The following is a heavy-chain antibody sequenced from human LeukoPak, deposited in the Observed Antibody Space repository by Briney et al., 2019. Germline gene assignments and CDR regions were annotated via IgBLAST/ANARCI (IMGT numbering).Heavy chain of an antibody. CDR3: ARGALGWLQSEVHYFDY. V-gene: IGHV3-11*06. Sequence: KAGGSLRLSCAASGFTFSDYYMSWIRQAPGKGLEWVSSISSSSSYIYYADSVKGRFTISRDNAKNSLYLQMNSLRAEDTAVYYCARGALGWLQSEVHYFDYWGQGTLVTVSS. CDR2: ISSSSSYI. CDR1: GFTFSDYY. D-gene: IGHD5-24*01. J-gene: IGHJ4*02.